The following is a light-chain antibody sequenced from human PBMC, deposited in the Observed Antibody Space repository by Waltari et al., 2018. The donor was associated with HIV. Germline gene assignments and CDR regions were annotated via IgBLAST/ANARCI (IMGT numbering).Light chain of an antibody. CDR2: SLN. CDR1: PSTIARDT. CDR3: AGWDESLNGPV. Sequence: QAALTQPPSASGTPGQRVIISCSGSPSTIARDTVTWYHHNPGTAPKLLIHSLNQRPSGVPELFSASKSGTSASLAISGLQAEDEADYYCAGWDESLNGPVCGGGTKLTVL. V-gene: IGLV1-44*01. J-gene: IGLJ2*01.